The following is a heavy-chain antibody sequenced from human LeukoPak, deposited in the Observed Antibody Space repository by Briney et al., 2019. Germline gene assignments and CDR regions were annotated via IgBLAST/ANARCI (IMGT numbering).Heavy chain of an antibody. CDR2: IYYSGST. J-gene: IGHJ4*02. V-gene: IGHV4-31*03. Sequence: KTSETLSLTCTVSGGSISSGGYYWSWIRQHPGKGLEWIGYIYYSGSTYYNPSLKSRVTISVDTSKNQFSLKLSSVTAADTAVYYCARGGTSNSLDYWGQGTLVTVSS. CDR1: GGSISSGGYY. D-gene: IGHD4-11*01. CDR3: ARGGTSNSLDY.